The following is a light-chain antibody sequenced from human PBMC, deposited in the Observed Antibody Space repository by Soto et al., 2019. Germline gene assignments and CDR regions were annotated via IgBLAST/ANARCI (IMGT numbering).Light chain of an antibody. V-gene: IGKV1-5*01. Sequence: DIQMTQSPSTLSASVGDRDTITCRARQSISTWLAWFQVKPGRAPKLLIYDASSLESGVPSRFSGSGSGTEFTLTISSLQPDDFATYYCQQYNYYFGPGTKVDIK. J-gene: IGKJ3*01. CDR1: QSISTW. CDR2: DAS. CDR3: QQYNYY.